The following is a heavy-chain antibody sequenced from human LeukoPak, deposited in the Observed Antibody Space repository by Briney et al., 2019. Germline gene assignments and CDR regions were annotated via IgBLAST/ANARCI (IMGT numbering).Heavy chain of an antibody. CDR3: ARSLLSAAAGTEGDWFDP. V-gene: IGHV1-69*05. CDR2: IIPILGTA. J-gene: IGHJ5*02. Sequence: GSSVKVSCKASGGTFSSYAISWVRQAPGQGLEWMGGIIPILGTANYAQKFQGRVTITTDESTSTAYMELSSLRSEDTAVYYCARSLLSAAAGTEGDWFDPWGQGTLVTVSS. D-gene: IGHD6-13*01. CDR1: GGTFSSYA.